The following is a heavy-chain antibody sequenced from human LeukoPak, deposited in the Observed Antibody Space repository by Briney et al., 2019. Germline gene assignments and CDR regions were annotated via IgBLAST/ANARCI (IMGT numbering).Heavy chain of an antibody. CDR3: ARALYDSSGFEY. CDR2: IYYSGST. Sequence: SETLSLTCTVSGYSISSGHYWAWIRQPPGKGLEWIGYIYYSGSTNYNPSLKSRVTISVDTSKNQFSLKLSSVTAADTAVYYCARALYDSSGFEYWGQGTLVTVSS. J-gene: IGHJ4*02. D-gene: IGHD3-22*01. CDR1: GYSISSGHY. V-gene: IGHV4-61*01.